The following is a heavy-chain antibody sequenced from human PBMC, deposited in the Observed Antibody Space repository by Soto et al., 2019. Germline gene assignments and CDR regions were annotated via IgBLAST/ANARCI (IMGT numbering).Heavy chain of an antibody. J-gene: IGHJ5*02. CDR1: GGSISISNW. V-gene: IGHV4-4*02. CDR3: ARSYMVRGVANWFDP. CDR2: IYHSGST. Sequence: SETLSLTCAVSGGSISISNWWSWFRQPPGKGLEWIGEIYHSGSTNYNPSLKSRVTISVDKSKNQFSLKLSSVTAADTAVYYCARSYMVRGVANWFDPWGQGTLVTVSS. D-gene: IGHD3-10*01.